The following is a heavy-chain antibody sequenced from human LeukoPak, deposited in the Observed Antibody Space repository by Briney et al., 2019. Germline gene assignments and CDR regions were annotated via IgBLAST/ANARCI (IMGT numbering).Heavy chain of an antibody. CDR1: GFTFSSYDFSNYA. CDR3: GKEDMAPITSQVVDQ. J-gene: IGHJ4*02. V-gene: IGHV3-23*01. Sequence: GGSLRLSCAASGFTFSSYDFSNYAMSWVPQAPGKGLEWVSAISDSGGRTYYADSVKGRFTISRDNSKNTLYLQMNSLTVADTAVYFCGKEDMAPITSQVVDQWGQGTLVTVSS. CDR2: ISDSGGRT. D-gene: IGHD5-24*01.